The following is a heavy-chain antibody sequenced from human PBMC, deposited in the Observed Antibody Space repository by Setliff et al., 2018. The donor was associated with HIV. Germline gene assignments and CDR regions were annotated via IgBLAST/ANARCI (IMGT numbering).Heavy chain of an antibody. J-gene: IGHJ3*02. CDR1: GGSISSGTYY. D-gene: IGHD3-3*01. V-gene: IGHV4-39*01. Sequence: SETLSLTGSVSGGSISSGTYYWGWIRQPHGKGLEWIGTIYYSGNTYYRPSLKSRVTISVDTSTNQFSLRLNSVTAADTALYFCARQSGYTRGWDIFGVVAGSFDIWGQGTMVTVSS. CDR2: IYYSGNT. CDR3: ARQSGYTRGWDIFGVVAGSFDI.